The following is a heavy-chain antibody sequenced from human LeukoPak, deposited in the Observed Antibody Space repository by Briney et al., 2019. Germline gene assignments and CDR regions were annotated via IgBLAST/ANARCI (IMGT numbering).Heavy chain of an antibody. D-gene: IGHD2-2*01. Sequence: SETLSLTCTVSGGSISSYYWSWIRQPAGKGLEWIGRIYTSGSTNYNPSLKSRVTMSVDTSKNQFSLKLSSVTAADTAVYYCARDHLPIVVVPAAKGSYNWFDPWGQGTLVTVSS. V-gene: IGHV4-4*07. CDR1: GGSISSYY. CDR3: ARDHLPIVVVPAAKGSYNWFDP. CDR2: IYTSGST. J-gene: IGHJ5*02.